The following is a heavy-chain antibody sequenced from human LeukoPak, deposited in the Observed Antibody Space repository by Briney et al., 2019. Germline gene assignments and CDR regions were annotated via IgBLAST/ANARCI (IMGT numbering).Heavy chain of an antibody. J-gene: IGHJ4*02. Sequence: GGSLRLFCVASRFSLRNFWMIWVRQAPGKGLEWLANINENGSDKNYVGSVKGRFTISRDNAKNSLFLQMNSLIAEDTAVYYCVRDRSRTTVTRFDSWGQGILVTVSS. CDR1: RFSLRNFW. CDR3: VRDRSRTTVTRFDS. CDR2: INENGSDK. V-gene: IGHV3-7*01. D-gene: IGHD4-17*01.